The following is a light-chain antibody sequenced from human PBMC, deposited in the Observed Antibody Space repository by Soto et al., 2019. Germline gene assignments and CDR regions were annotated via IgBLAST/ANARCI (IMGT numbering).Light chain of an antibody. CDR2: KAS. CDR3: QHYNSYSRT. V-gene: IGKV1-5*03. J-gene: IGKJ1*01. CDR1: DNIGPW. Sequence: IHMTQSPSTLSSSIVDRVTITCRASDNIGPWVAWYQQKPGKAPKLLIYKASTLETGAPSRFAGSGSGTGFTLTITRLQPDDFATYYCQHYNSYSRTFGQGTKVDI.